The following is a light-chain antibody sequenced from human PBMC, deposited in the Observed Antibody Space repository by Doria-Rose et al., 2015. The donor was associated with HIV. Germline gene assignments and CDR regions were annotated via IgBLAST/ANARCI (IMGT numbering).Light chain of an antibody. Sequence: QSPGTLYLSPGERATLSCRASQRVKSSYLAWYQQKPGQATRLLIYDASTRATGIPDRFSGRESVTDSILTISRLEPEDVAVYYCQQYGTSRGTFGQGTRLEIK. CDR1: QRVKSSY. V-gene: IGKV3-20*01. CDR3: QQYGTSRGT. J-gene: IGKJ5*01. CDR2: DAS.